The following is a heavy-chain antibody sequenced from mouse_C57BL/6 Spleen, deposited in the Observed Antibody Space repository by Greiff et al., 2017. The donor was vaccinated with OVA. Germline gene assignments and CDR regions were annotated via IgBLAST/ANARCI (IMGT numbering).Heavy chain of an antibody. J-gene: IGHJ1*03. CDR3: ARGGDDGWYFDV. CDR2: ISYSGST. Sequence: EVQLQQSGPGMVKPSQSLSLTCTVTGYSITSGYDWHWIRHFPGNKLEWMGYISYSGSTNYNPSLKSRISITHDTSKNHFFLKLNSVTTEDTATYYCARGGDDGWYFDVWGTGTTVTVSS. D-gene: IGHD2-12*01. CDR1: GYSITSGYD. V-gene: IGHV3-1*01.